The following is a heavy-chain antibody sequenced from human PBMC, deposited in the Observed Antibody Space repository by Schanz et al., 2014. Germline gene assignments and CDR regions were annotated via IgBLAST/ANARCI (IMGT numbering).Heavy chain of an antibody. CDR1: GFIFNDYY. V-gene: IGHV3-23*01. CDR2: ISGGGGSA. J-gene: IGHJ4*02. Sequence: EVQLLESGGGLVKPGGSLRLSCAASGFIFNDYYMNWVRQAPGKGLECVSGISGGGGSAYYADSVKGRFTISRDNSKNTLYLQMSSLRAEDTAVYYCAKVWGSDYFYPFDYWGQGTLVTVSS. CDR3: AKVWGSDYFYPFDY. D-gene: IGHD3-22*01.